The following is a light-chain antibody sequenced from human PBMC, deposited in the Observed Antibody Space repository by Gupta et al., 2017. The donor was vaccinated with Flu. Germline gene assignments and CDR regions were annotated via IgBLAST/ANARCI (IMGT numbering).Light chain of an antibody. Sequence: GQPARITCSGDAWPKQLAYWYQKRPGQAPLLWIYKDTERPSKIPARFAGSSAGTTAKWNISAVQAEDEADYYGQSVDSGGTYGVFGGGTKMTVL. CDR3: QSVDSGGTYGV. V-gene: IGLV3-25*03. CDR1: AWPKQL. CDR2: KDT. J-gene: IGLJ2*01.